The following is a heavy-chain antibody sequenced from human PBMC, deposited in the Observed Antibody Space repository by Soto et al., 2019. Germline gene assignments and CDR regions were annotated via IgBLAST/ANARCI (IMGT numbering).Heavy chain of an antibody. CDR2: IYFDGITT. CDR3: ARGGAMGVDY. V-gene: IGHV3-74*01. Sequence: PVGSLSLSCAASGFTFNTHWMHWVRPAPGKGLVWVSRIYFDGITTNYADSVKGRLTVSRDNAKNTVYLHVNTLRDEDTAVYYCARGGAMGVDYWGQGTLVTVSS. CDR1: GFTFNTHW. D-gene: IGHD1-26*01. J-gene: IGHJ4*02.